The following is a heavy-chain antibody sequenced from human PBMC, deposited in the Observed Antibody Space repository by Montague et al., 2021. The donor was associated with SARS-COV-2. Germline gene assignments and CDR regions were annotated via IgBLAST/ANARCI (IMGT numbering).Heavy chain of an antibody. D-gene: IGHD3-10*01. V-gene: IGHV4-61*03. CDR3: ARGMIRGVTTPFDY. J-gene: IGHJ4*02. CDR2: ISYSGST. CDR1: GASVRSGNSY. Sequence: SETLSLTCTVSGASVRSGNSYWNWIRQPPGKGLEWIGYISYSGSTNYSPSLKSRGTISVDTSKNHLSLRLSSVTAADTAVYFCARGMIRGVTTPFDYWGQGSQVTVSS.